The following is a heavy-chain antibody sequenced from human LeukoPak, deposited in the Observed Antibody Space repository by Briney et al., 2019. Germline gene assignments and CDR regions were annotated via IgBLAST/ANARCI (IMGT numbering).Heavy chain of an antibody. Sequence: SETLSLTCTVSGGSISSYYWSWLRQPPGKGLEWIGYIYYSGSTNYNPSHKSRVTISVDTSKNQFSLKLSSVTAADTAVYYCARAAFDDPYAFDIWGQGTMVTVSS. CDR3: ARAAFDDPYAFDI. D-gene: IGHD3-9*01. J-gene: IGHJ3*02. V-gene: IGHV4-59*01. CDR2: IYYSGST. CDR1: GGSISSYY.